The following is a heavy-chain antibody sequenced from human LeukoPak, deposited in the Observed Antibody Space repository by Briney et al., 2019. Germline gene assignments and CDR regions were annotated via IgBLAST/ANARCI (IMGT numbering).Heavy chain of an antibody. CDR1: GGSISSGGSY. CDR2: IYYSGST. V-gene: IGHV4-31*03. J-gene: IGHJ4*02. Sequence: SETLSLTCTVSGGSISSGGSYWSWIRQHPGKGLEWIGYIYYSGSTYYNPSLKSRVTISVDTSKNQFSLKLSSVTAADTAVYYCARDYDSSGYFFDYWGQGTLVTVSS. CDR3: ARDYDSSGYFFDY. D-gene: IGHD3-22*01.